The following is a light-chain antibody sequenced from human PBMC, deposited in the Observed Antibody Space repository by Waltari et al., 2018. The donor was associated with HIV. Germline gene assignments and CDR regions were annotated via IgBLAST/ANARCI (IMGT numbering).Light chain of an antibody. Sequence: QSVLTQPPSASGTPGHRVTISCSGSSSNIGSNTVNWYQQLPGTAPKLLIYSNTHRPSGVPDRVSGSRSGTSASLAISGLQSEDEADYYCAAWDDSLNGNWVFGGGTKLTVL. CDR1: SSNIGSNT. J-gene: IGLJ3*02. V-gene: IGLV1-44*01. CDR3: AAWDDSLNGNWV. CDR2: SNT.